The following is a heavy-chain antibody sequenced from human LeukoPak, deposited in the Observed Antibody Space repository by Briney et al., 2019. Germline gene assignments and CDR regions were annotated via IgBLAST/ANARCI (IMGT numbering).Heavy chain of an antibody. V-gene: IGHV3-33*01. CDR1: GFTFSSYG. D-gene: IGHD6-13*01. J-gene: IGHJ4*02. Sequence: GRSLRLSCAASGFTFSSYGMHWVRQAPGKGLEWVAVIWYDGSNKYYADSVKGRFTISRDNSKNTLYLQMNSLRAEDTAVYYCARDPPIASSSWYYFDFWSQGTLVTVSS. CDR2: IWYDGSNK. CDR3: ARDPPIASSSWYYFDF.